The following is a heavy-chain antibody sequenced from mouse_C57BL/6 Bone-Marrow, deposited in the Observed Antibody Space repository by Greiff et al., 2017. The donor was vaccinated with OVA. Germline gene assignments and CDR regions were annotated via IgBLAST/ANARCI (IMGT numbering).Heavy chain of an antibody. J-gene: IGHJ2*01. CDR3: ARHNWGFDY. D-gene: IGHD4-1*01. Sequence: EVKVVESGGDLVKPGGSLKLSCAASGFTFSSYGMSWVRQTPDKRLEWVATISSGGSYTYYPYSVKGRFTISRDNAKNTLYLQMSSLKSEDTAMYYCARHNWGFDYWGQGTTLTVSS. CDR1: GFTFSSYG. V-gene: IGHV5-6*01. CDR2: ISSGGSYT.